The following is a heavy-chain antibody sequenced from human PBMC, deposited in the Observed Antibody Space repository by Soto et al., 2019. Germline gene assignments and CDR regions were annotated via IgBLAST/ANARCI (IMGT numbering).Heavy chain of an antibody. CDR1: GGTFSSYA. Sequence: QVQLVQSGAEVKKPGSSVKVSCKASGGTFSSYAISWVRQAPGQGLEWMGGIIPIFGTANYAQKFQGRVTITADESTSTAYMELSSLRSEDTAVYYCARGDEDGSGRYYYGMDVWGQGTTVTVSS. V-gene: IGHV1-69*01. CDR2: IIPIFGTA. CDR3: ARGDEDGSGRYYYGMDV. J-gene: IGHJ6*02. D-gene: IGHD3-10*01.